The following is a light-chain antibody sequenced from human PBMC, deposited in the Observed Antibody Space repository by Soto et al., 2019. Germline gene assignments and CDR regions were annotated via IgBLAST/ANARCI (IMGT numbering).Light chain of an antibody. J-gene: IGLJ1*01. CDR2: DVS. CDR1: SSDVGAFDY. CDR3: CAYAGSYTRYV. Sequence: QSVLTQPPSASGSPGQSVIISCTGTSSDVGAFDYVSWYQQHPDKAPKVMIYDVSKRPSGVPDRFSGSKSGNTASLTVSGLQAEDEADYFCCAYAGSYTRYVFGTGTKLTVL. V-gene: IGLV2-8*01.